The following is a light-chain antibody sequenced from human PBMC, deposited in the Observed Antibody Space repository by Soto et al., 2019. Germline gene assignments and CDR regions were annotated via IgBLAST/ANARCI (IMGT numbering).Light chain of an antibody. CDR1: NSDVGGDNY. CDR2: DFS. V-gene: IGLV2-11*01. J-gene: IGLJ1*01. CDR3: CWYAGRYTFV. Sequence: QSVLTQPRSVSVAPGQSVSISCSGTNSDVGGDNYVSWYQHHAREAPKLVIYDFSKRPSRVPDRFSRSKSGKTASLTISGLQDEDEDDYYCCWYAGRYTFVFGTGTKVTVL.